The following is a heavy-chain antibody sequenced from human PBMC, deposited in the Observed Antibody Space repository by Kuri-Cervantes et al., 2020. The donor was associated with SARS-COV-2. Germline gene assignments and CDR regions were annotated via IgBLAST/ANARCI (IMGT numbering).Heavy chain of an antibody. D-gene: IGHD3-3*01. CDR1: GFTFSSYA. CDR2: ISYDGSNK. V-gene: IGHV3-30-3*01. J-gene: IGHJ4*02. CDR3: AREGLGTIFGVETYDY. Sequence: GESLKISCAASGFTFSSYAMHWVRQAPGKGLEWVAVISYDGSNKYYADSVKGRFTISRDNSKNTLYLQMNSLRAEDMAVYYCAREGLGTIFGVETYDYWGQGTLVTVSS.